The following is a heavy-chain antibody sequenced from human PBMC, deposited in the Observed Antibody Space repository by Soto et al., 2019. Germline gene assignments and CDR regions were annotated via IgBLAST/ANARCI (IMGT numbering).Heavy chain of an antibody. V-gene: IGHV3-23*01. J-gene: IGHJ4*02. D-gene: IGHD6-25*01. CDR2: LSSSGAGA. CDR3: ARGGGIAAPYYFDY. CDR1: GFTLSSYA. Sequence: GGSLRLSCAISGFTLSSYAMSWVRQAPGKGLEWITSLSSSGAGAYYADSVKGRFTISRDNSKSTLYLQMNSLGAEDTAIYYCARGGGIAAPYYFDYWGQGTLVTVSS.